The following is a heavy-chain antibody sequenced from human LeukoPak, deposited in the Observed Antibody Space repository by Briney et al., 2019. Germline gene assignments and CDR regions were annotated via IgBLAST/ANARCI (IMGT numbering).Heavy chain of an antibody. Sequence: GGSLRLSCAASGFTFSSYAMSWVRQAPGKGLEWVAVISYDGSNKYYADSVKGRFTISRDNSKNTLYLQMNSLRAEDTAVYYCAKARRDFDFDYWGQGTLVTVSS. CDR3: AKARRDFDFDY. V-gene: IGHV3-30*18. CDR2: ISYDGSNK. D-gene: IGHD3-3*01. CDR1: GFTFSSYA. J-gene: IGHJ4*02.